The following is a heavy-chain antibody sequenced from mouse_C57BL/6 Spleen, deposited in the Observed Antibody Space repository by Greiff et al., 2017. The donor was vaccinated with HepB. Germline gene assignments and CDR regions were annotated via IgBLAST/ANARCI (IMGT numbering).Heavy chain of an antibody. V-gene: IGHV5-4*01. CDR2: ISDGGSYT. CDR1: GFTFSSYA. D-gene: IGHD1-1*01. Sequence: EVMLVESGGGLVKPGGSLKLSCAASGFTFSSYAMSWVRQTPEKRLEWVATISDGGSYTYYPDTVKGRFTISRDNAKNNLYLQMSHLNSEDTAMYYGARDDYYGSSPSDYAMDYWGQGTSVTVSS. CDR3: ARDDYYGSSPSDYAMDY. J-gene: IGHJ4*01.